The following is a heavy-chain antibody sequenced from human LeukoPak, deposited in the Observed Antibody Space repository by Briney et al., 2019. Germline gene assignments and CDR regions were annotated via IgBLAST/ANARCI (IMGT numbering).Heavy chain of an antibody. CDR2: IDPNYGFA. CDR1: GYTFATYY. V-gene: IGHV1-46*01. J-gene: IGHJ6*02. D-gene: IGHD2-8*02. Sequence: GASVKVSCKASGYTFATYYLNWVRQAPGRGLEWMGKIDPNYGFAYYARKFQGRVTMTRDTSTSTVYMEVNSLTSDDTAVYYCARVLAYCTDSSCPGMDVWGQGTTVTVSS. CDR3: ARVLAYCTDSSCPGMDV.